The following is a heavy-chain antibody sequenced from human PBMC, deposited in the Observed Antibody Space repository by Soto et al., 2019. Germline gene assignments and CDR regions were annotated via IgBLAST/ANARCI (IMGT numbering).Heavy chain of an antibody. CDR2: ARNKVNSYIT. CDR3: ARLMGTSFDY. CDR1: VFIFSDHY. J-gene: IGHJ4*02. V-gene: IGHV3-72*01. Sequence: AGGSLRHSCAASVFIFSDHYMYWVRQAPGKGLEWVGRARNKVNSYITDHAASVRGRFTISRDDARNSLYLQMNSLKTEDTAVYYCARLMGTSFDYWGQGTLVTVSS. D-gene: IGHD2-8*01.